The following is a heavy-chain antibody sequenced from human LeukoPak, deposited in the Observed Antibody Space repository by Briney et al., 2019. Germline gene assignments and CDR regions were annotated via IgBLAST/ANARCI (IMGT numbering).Heavy chain of an antibody. V-gene: IGHV4-59*01. CDR1: GGSITDYY. CDR2: IYYNGAT. J-gene: IGHJ4*02. D-gene: IGHD2-15*01. Sequence: SKTLSLTCTVSGGSITDYYWIWIRQPPGKGLEYIGYIYYNGATNYNPSLKSRVTISVDTSKNQFSLNLRSVTAADTVVYYCTRSDYSTYFNYWGPGTLVTVSS. CDR3: TRSDYSTYFNY.